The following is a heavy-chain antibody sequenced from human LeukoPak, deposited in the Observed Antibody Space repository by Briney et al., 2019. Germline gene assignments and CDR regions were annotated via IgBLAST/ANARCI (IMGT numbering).Heavy chain of an antibody. Sequence: GGSLTLSSAASGFTSSNYGMNWVRQAPGKGLEWVSVMSSSSSYIYYADPVKGRFTISRDNAKNSLYLQMNSLRAEDTAMYYCARLSSGWSMDYYYGMDVWGQGTTVTVSS. V-gene: IGHV3-21*01. CDR1: GFTSSNYG. D-gene: IGHD6-19*01. J-gene: IGHJ6*02. CDR3: ARLSSGWSMDYYYGMDV. CDR2: MSSSSSYI.